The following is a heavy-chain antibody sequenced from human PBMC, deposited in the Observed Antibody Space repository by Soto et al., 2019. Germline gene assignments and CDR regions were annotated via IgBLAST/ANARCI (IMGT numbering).Heavy chain of an antibody. J-gene: IGHJ5*02. V-gene: IGHV1-69*13. Sequence: SVKVSCKASVGTFSSYAISWVRQAPGQGLEWMGGIIPIFGTANYAQKFQGRVTITADESTSTAYMELSSLRSEDTAVYYCARDLYFQAYCSGGSCHGWFDPWGQGTLVTVSS. CDR3: ARDLYFQAYCSGGSCHGWFDP. CDR1: VGTFSSYA. D-gene: IGHD2-15*01. CDR2: IIPIFGTA.